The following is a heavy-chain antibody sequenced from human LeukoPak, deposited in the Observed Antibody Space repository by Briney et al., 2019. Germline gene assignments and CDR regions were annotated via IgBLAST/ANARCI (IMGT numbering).Heavy chain of an antibody. D-gene: IGHD1-26*01. CDR2: ISSDGSRT. J-gene: IGHJ4*02. CDR3: ARGPSHSGSYFVY. V-gene: IGHV3-74*03. CDR1: GFTFNTYW. Sequence: GGSLRLSCAASGFTFNTYWMCWVRQGSGKGLVWVSRISSDGSRTEYADSVKGRFTISRDNAKNTLYLQMDSLRAEDTAVYYCARGPSHSGSYFVYWGQGTLVTVSS.